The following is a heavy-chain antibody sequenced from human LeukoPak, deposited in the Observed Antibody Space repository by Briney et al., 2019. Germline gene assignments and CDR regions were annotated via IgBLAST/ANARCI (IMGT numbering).Heavy chain of an antibody. Sequence: GGSLRLSCAASGFTFSSYSMNWVRQAPGKGLDWVSSISSSSSYIYYADSVKGRFTISRANAKNSLYLQMNSMRAEDTAVYYCARYGSGSYLRYYYYGMDVWGQGTTVTVSS. D-gene: IGHD3-10*01. J-gene: IGHJ6*02. V-gene: IGHV3-21*01. CDR2: ISSSSSYI. CDR1: GFTFSSYS. CDR3: ARYGSGSYLRYYYYGMDV.